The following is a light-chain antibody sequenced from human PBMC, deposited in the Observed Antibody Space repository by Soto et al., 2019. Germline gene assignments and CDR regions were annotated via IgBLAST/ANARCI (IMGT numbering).Light chain of an antibody. Sequence: DIQMTQSPSSLSASVGDRVIITCRASQGISSYLSWYQQKPGKAPKFLIYAASSLQRGVPSRFSGSGSGTDFTLPISSLQPEDFATYSCQQSYSTPIPFGQGTRLEIK. CDR1: QGISSY. CDR2: AAS. CDR3: QQSYSTPIP. J-gene: IGKJ5*01. V-gene: IGKV1-39*01.